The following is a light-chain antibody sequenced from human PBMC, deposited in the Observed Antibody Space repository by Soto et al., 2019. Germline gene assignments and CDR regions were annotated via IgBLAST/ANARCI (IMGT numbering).Light chain of an antibody. CDR3: SSYTTSNTRQIV. Sequence: QSVLTQPASVSGSPGQSITISCTGTSSDVGGYNYVSWYQRHPGKAPKFMIYDVSNRPSGVSNRFSGSKSGNTASLTISGLQAKDEADYYCSSYTTSNTRQIVFGTGTKVTVL. J-gene: IGLJ1*01. CDR2: DVS. V-gene: IGLV2-14*01. CDR1: SSDVGGYNY.